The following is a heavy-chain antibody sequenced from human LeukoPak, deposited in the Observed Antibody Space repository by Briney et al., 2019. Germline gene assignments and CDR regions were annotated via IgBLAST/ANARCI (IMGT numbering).Heavy chain of an antibody. D-gene: IGHD1-7*01. Sequence: SETLSLTCTVSGGSINYYYWSRIRQPPGKGLEWIGYIYYRGSTNYNPSLNSRVTISVDTSKNQFSLKLTSVTAADTAVYYCARTTGNYGYYFDYWGQGTLVTVSS. CDR1: GGSINYYY. CDR2: IYYRGST. J-gene: IGHJ4*02. V-gene: IGHV4-59*01. CDR3: ARTTGNYGYYFDY.